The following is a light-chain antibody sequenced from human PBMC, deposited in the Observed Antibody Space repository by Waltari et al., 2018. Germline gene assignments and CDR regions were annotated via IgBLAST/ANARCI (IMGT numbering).Light chain of an antibody. CDR3: SSYTAGSTRV. V-gene: IGLV2-14*03. CDR1: SSHFGGYNY. CDR2: IVS. J-gene: IGLJ3*02. Sequence: QSALTQPASVSGSPGQSITIPCTGTSSHFGGYNYAPWYQQHPAKAPKLLIYIVSNRPSGISLRFSASKSGNTASLTISGLQAEDEGDYYCSSYTAGSTRVFGGGTKLTVL.